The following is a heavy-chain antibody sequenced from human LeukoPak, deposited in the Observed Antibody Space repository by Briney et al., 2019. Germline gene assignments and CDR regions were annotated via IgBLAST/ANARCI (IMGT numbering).Heavy chain of an antibody. CDR2: ISAYSGNT. D-gene: IGHD5-18*01. V-gene: IGHV1-18*01. CDR3: ARPPPAMVTPTVL. Sequence: ASVKVSCKASGYTFTSYGISWVRQAPGQGLEWMGWISAYSGNTNYAQKLQGRVTMTTDTSASTAYMELRSLRSDDTAVYYCARPPPAMVTPTVLWGRGTRVTVSS. J-gene: IGHJ2*01. CDR1: GYTFTSYG.